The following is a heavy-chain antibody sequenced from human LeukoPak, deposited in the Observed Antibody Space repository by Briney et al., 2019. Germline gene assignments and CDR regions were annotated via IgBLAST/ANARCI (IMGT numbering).Heavy chain of an antibody. CDR3: AKVVGYCSGGSCPPI. CDR1: GFTFSSYS. D-gene: IGHD2-15*01. Sequence: GGSLRLSCAASGFTFSSYSMNWVRQAPGKGLEWVSSISSSSSYIYYADSVKGRFTISRDNAKNSLYLQMNSLRAEDTAVYYCAKVVGYCSGGSCPPIWGQGTMVTVSS. J-gene: IGHJ3*02. V-gene: IGHV3-21*01. CDR2: ISSSSSYI.